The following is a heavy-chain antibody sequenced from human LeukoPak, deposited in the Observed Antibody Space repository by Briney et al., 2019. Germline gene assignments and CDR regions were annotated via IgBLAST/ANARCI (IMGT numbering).Heavy chain of an antibody. V-gene: IGHV3-7*01. CDR1: GFTFTNYW. CDR3: ARDPGSSAFDY. D-gene: IGHD5/OR15-5a*01. Sequence: PGGSLRLSCAASGFTFTNYWMTWVRQAPGKGLEFVANINQDESVKNYVDSVKGRFTISRGNAENSLHLQMNSLRVEDTAVYYCARDPGSSAFDYWGQGTLVTVSS. J-gene: IGHJ4*02. CDR2: INQDESVK.